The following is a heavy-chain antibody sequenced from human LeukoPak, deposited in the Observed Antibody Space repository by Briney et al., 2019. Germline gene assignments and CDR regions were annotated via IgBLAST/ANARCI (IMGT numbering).Heavy chain of an antibody. V-gene: IGHV3-23*01. CDR2: ITKSGDQT. CDR1: GITFSNSA. Sequence: GRSLRLSCVPSGITFSNSALSWVRQAPGKGLEWVSTITKSGDQTHYADSVRGLFTISRDIFKNTLYLQMNSLRAEDTAVYYCARGGGYWGQGTLVTVSS. J-gene: IGHJ4*02. CDR3: ARGGGY.